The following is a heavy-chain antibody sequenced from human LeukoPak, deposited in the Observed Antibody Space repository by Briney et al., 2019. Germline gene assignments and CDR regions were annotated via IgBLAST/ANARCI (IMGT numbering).Heavy chain of an antibody. Sequence: PSETLSLTCTVSGGSISSSSYYWGWIRQPPGKGLKWIGSIYYGGSSYYNPSLKSRVSISVDTSNNQFSLKVNSVTAADTAVYYCARDAGHQLSRRNYYAMDVWGQGTTVTVSS. CDR2: IYYGGSS. CDR3: ARDAGHQLSRRNYYAMDV. V-gene: IGHV4-39*07. D-gene: IGHD2-2*01. J-gene: IGHJ6*02. CDR1: GGSISSSSYY.